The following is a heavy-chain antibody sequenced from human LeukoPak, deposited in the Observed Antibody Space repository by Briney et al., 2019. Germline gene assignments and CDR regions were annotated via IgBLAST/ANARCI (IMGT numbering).Heavy chain of an antibody. CDR3: ARNPRNVDGNSRYYYDSSVNYFDY. Sequence: SETLSHTCTVSGGSISSSSYYWGWIRQPPGKGLEWIGSIYYSGSTYYNPSLKSRVTISVDTSKNQFSLKLSSVTAADTAVYYCARNPRNVDGNSRYYYDSSVNYFDYWGQGTLVTVSS. V-gene: IGHV4-39*01. CDR1: GGSISSSSYY. CDR2: IYYSGST. J-gene: IGHJ4*02. D-gene: IGHD3-22*01.